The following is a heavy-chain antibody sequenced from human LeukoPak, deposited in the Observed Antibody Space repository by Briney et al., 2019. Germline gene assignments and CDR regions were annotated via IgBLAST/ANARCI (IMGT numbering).Heavy chain of an antibody. CDR3: ATAGGGCGIFKYYFDY. Sequence: ASVKVSCKVSGYTLTELSMHWVRHAPGKGHGWMGGFDPEDGETIYAQKFQGRVTMTEDTSTDTAYMGLSSRRSEDTGMYYCATAGGGCGIFKYYFDYWGQGTLVTVSS. V-gene: IGHV1-24*01. CDR2: FDPEDGET. CDR1: GYTLTELS. D-gene: IGHD2-15*01. J-gene: IGHJ4*02.